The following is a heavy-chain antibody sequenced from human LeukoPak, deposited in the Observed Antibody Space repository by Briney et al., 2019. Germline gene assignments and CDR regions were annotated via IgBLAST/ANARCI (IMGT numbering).Heavy chain of an antibody. J-gene: IGHJ4*02. Sequence: PGGSLRLSCAASGFTFSSHWMDWVRQAPGKGLEWVANINQDGSEINYVDSVKGRFTISRDNAKDSLYPQMNSLRAGDTAVYYCARGENWAFGYCGQGTLVTVSS. CDR1: GFTFSSHW. V-gene: IGHV3-7*01. D-gene: IGHD7-27*01. CDR3: ARGENWAFGY. CDR2: INQDGSEI.